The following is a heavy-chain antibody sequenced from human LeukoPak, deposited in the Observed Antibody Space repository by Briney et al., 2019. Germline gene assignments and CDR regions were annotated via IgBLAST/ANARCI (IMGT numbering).Heavy chain of an antibody. Sequence: GGSLRPSCAASGFSLSTYAMHWVRQAPGKGLEWVAVTSYDGSNEYYADSVKGRFTISRDISKNTVYVEMNSLKLEDTAVYYCARGRSGSYGESDPWGQGTLVTVSS. D-gene: IGHD1-26*01. CDR1: GFSLSTYA. CDR2: TSYDGSNE. J-gene: IGHJ5*02. V-gene: IGHV3-30-3*01. CDR3: ARGRSGSYGESDP.